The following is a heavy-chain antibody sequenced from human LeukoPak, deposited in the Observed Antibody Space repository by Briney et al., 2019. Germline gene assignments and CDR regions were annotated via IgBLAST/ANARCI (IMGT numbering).Heavy chain of an antibody. CDR2: ISGSGGST. CDR1: GFTFSSYA. J-gene: IGHJ6*02. D-gene: IGHD6-13*01. V-gene: IGHV3-23*01. Sequence: GGSLRLSCAASGFTFSSYAMSWVRQAPGKGLEWVSAISGSGGSTYYADSVKGRFNISRDNSKNTLYLQMNSLRAEDTAVYYCAKAPRAAAGTYNGMDVWGQGTTVTVSS. CDR3: AKAPRAAAGTYNGMDV.